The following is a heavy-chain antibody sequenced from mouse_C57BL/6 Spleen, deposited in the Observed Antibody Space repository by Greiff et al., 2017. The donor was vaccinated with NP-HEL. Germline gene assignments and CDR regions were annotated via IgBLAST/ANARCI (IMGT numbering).Heavy chain of an antibody. Sequence: EVKLQESGPGLVKPSQSLSLTCSVTGYSITSGYYWNWIRQFPGNKLEWMGYISYDGSNNYNPSLKNRISITRDTSKNQFFLKLNSVTTEDTATYYCARIYGNYDYFDYWGQGTTLTVSS. CDR3: ARIYGNYDYFDY. D-gene: IGHD2-1*01. CDR1: GYSITSGYY. CDR2: ISYDGSN. J-gene: IGHJ2*01. V-gene: IGHV3-6*01.